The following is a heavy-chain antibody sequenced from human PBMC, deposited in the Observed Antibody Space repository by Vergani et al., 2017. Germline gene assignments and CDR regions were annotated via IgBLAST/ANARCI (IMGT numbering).Heavy chain of an antibody. D-gene: IGHD5-12*01. J-gene: IGHJ5*02. CDR1: GYSISSGYY. CDR2: IDHSGST. Sequence: QVQLQESGPGLVKPSETLSLTCAVSGYSISSGYYWGWIRQPPGKGLEWIGSIDHSGSTYYNPSLKSRVTISVDTSKNQFSLKLSSVTAADTAVYYCARGLKIVATIGVGYWFDPWGQGTLVTVSS. V-gene: IGHV4-38-2*01. CDR3: ARGLKIVATIGVGYWFDP.